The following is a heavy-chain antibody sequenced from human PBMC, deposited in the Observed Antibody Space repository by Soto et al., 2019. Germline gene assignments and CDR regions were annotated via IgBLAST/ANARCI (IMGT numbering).Heavy chain of an antibody. D-gene: IGHD3-3*01. CDR3: ARGHRGFFPLAYYYYYGMDV. J-gene: IGHJ6*02. CDR2: INHSGST. V-gene: IGHV4-34*01. Sequence: PSETLSLTCAVYGGSFSGYYWSRIRQPPGKGLEWVAEINHSGSTNYNPALKSRVTISVDTTKKQFSLKLRYVTAADTAVYYCARGHRGFFPLAYYYYYGMDVWGQGTTVTVSS. CDR1: GGSFSGYY.